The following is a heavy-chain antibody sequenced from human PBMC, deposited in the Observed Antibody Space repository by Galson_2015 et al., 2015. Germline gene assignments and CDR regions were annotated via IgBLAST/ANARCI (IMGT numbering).Heavy chain of an antibody. J-gene: IGHJ4*02. D-gene: IGHD5-18*01. CDR3: ATLPIRGYSYGPFDY. Sequence: SLRLSCAASGFTFSSYGMHWVRQAPGKGLERVAVIWYDGSNKYYADSVKGRFTISRDNSKNTLYLQMNSLRAGDTAVYYCATLPIRGYSYGPFDYWGQGTLVTVSS. V-gene: IGHV3-33*01. CDR2: IWYDGSNK. CDR1: GFTFSSYG.